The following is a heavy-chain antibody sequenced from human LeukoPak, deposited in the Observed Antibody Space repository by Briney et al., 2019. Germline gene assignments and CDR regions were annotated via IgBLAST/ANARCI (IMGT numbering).Heavy chain of an antibody. CDR3: AREGGSGWLTSFFDY. V-gene: IGHV3-7*01. CDR1: GFTFSSYW. Sequence: PGGSLRLSCAASGFTFSSYWVSWVRQAPGKGLEWVANIKQDGSEKYYVDSVKGRFTISRDNAKNSLYLQMNSLRAEDTAVYYCAREGGSGWLTSFFDYWGQGTLVTVSS. D-gene: IGHD6-19*01. J-gene: IGHJ4*02. CDR2: IKQDGSEK.